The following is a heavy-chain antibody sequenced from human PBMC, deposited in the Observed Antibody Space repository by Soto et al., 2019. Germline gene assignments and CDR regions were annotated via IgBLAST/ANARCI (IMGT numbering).Heavy chain of an antibody. Sequence: QITLKESGPTLVKPTQTLTLTCTFSGFSLSANGVGVGWIRQPPGKALEWLALIYWDDSKEYSPSLKSRLTITKDTSRNEVFLTITNIDPVDTATYYCAKKRPGYYFLGYWGQGTLVTVSS. D-gene: IGHD5-18*01. CDR3: AKKRPGYYFLGY. CDR1: GFSLSANGVG. CDR2: IYWDDSK. V-gene: IGHV2-5*02. J-gene: IGHJ4*02.